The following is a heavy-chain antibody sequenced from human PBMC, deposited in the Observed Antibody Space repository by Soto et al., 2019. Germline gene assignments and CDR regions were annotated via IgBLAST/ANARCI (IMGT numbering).Heavy chain of an antibody. CDR2: INHSGST. J-gene: IGHJ5*02. Sequence: PSETLSLTCAVYGGSFSGYYWSWIRQPPGKGLEWIGEINHSGSTNYNPSLKSRVTISVDTSKNQFSLKLSSVTAADTAVYYCAIRRATVTRFRWFDPWGQGTLVTVSS. V-gene: IGHV4-34*01. D-gene: IGHD4-17*01. CDR1: GGSFSGYY. CDR3: AIRRATVTRFRWFDP.